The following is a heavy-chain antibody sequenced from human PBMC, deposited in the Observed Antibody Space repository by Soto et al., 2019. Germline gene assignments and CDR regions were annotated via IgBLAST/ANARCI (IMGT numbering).Heavy chain of an antibody. CDR3: ARDNARPYYYYGMDV. CDR1: GGSISSYY. Sequence: SETLSLTCTVSGGSISSYYWSWIRQPPGKGLEWIGYIYYSGSTNYNPSLKSRVTISVDTSKNQFSLKLSSVTAADTAVYYCARDNARPYYYYGMDVWGQGTTVTVSS. V-gene: IGHV4-59*01. J-gene: IGHJ6*02. CDR2: IYYSGST.